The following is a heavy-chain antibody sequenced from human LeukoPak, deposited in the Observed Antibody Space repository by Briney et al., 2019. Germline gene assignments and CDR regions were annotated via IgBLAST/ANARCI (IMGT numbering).Heavy chain of an antibody. J-gene: IGHJ4*02. V-gene: IGHV3-7*01. Sequence: GGSLRLSCAASGFTFSSYWMSWVRQAPGKGLEWVANIKQDGSEKYYVDSVKGRFTISRDNAKNSLYLQMNSLRAEDTAGYYCAREGYGSGSYHYDYWGQGTLVTVSS. CDR3: AREGYGSGSYHYDY. CDR2: IKQDGSEK. CDR1: GFTFSSYW. D-gene: IGHD3-10*01.